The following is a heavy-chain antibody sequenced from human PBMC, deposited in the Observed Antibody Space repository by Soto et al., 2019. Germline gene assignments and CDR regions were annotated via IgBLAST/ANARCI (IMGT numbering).Heavy chain of an antibody. CDR3: ARSVTMGRDYYYMDV. D-gene: IGHD3-10*01. J-gene: IGHJ6*03. CDR1: GGSMSHYH. Sequence: PSETLSLTCTASGGSMSHYHWCSIRQSPGNGLEFIGYIYYSGITNYNPSLKSRVTISVDTSKNQFSLKLSSVTAADTAVYYCARSVTMGRDYYYMDVWGKGTTVKVSS. V-gene: IGHV4-59*01. CDR2: IYYSGIT.